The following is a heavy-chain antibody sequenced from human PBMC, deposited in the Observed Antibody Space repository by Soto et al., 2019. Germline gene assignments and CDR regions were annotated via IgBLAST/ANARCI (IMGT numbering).Heavy chain of an antibody. CDR3: ARAPPNMTTVPTTPTSDY. J-gene: IGHJ4*02. D-gene: IGHD4-4*01. CDR1: GGSFSGYY. V-gene: IGHV4-34*01. Sequence: SETLSLTCAVYGGSFSGYYWSWIRQPPGKGLEWIGEINHSGSTNYNPSLKSRVTISVDTSKNQFSLKLSSVTAADTAVYYCARAPPNMTTVPTTPTSDYWGQGTLVTVSS. CDR2: INHSGST.